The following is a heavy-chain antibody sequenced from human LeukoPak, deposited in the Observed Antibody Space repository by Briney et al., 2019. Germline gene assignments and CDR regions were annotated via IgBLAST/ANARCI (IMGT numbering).Heavy chain of an antibody. D-gene: IGHD2-15*01. V-gene: IGHV3-23*01. Sequence: GGSLRLSCAASGFTFGSYAMSWVRQAPGKGLEWVSAISGSGGSTYYADSVKGRFTISRDNSKNTLYLQMNSLRAEDTAAYYCAKDLHRNIVVVVAATPFDYWGQGTLVTVSS. CDR3: AKDLHRNIVVVVAATPFDY. CDR2: ISGSGGST. J-gene: IGHJ4*02. CDR1: GFTFGSYA.